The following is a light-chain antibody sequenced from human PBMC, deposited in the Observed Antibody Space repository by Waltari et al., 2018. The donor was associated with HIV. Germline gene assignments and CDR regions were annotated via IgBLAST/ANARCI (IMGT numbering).Light chain of an antibody. CDR1: QSISSY. J-gene: IGKJ2*01. V-gene: IGKV1-39*01. CDR3: QQSYSTPYT. Sequence: DIQMTRSPTSLSASVGDNIPITCRASQSISSYLNWYQQKPGKAPKLLIYAASSLQSGVPSRFSGSGSGTDFTLTISSLQPEDFATYYCQQSYSTPYTFGQGTKLEIK. CDR2: AAS.